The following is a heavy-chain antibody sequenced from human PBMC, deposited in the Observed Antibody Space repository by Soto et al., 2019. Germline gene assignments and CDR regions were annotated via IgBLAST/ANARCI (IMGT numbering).Heavy chain of an antibody. CDR1: GGSRRNYY. CDR2: RSYTGST. D-gene: IGHD3-16*01. Sequence: SEPLSLTCTDSGGSRRNYYWSWLRQPPGKGLEWIGHRSYTGSTCYNPSRRCRVTIYQDTAKTQFSLKLSSVTAAHTAVYYCARGSDGDYSDYWRQGTMVTVSS. J-gene: IGHJ4*02. CDR3: ARGSDGDYSDY. V-gene: IGHV4-59*01.